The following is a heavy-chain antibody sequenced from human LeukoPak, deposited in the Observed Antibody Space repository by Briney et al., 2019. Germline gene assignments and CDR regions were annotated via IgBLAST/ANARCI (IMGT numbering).Heavy chain of an antibody. CDR1: GYTFTGYY. V-gene: IGHV1-2*02. D-gene: IGHD3-22*01. CDR3: ARVPTPITYYYDSSGYIKFDP. J-gene: IGHJ5*02. CDR2: INPNSGGT. Sequence: GASVKDSCKASGYTFTGYYMHWVRQAPGQGLEWMGWINPNSGGTNYAQKFQGRVTMTRDTSISTTYMELSRLRSDDTAVYYCARVPTPITYYYDSSGYIKFDPWGQGTLVTVSS.